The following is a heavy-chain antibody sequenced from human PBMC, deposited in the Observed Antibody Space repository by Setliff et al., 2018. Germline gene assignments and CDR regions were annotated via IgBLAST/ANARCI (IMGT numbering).Heavy chain of an antibody. J-gene: IGHJ4*02. CDR3: ARVYSGYDPNHYFDY. CDR2: ISPSSFFI. D-gene: IGHD5-12*01. Sequence: GGSLRLSCAASGFTFSSYRMHWVRQAPGKGLEWVSSISPSSFFIYYADSVKGRFTISRDNAKNSLYLQMNSLRAEDTAVYYCARVYSGYDPNHYFDYWGQGTLVTVSS. CDR1: GFTFSSYR. V-gene: IGHV3-21*01.